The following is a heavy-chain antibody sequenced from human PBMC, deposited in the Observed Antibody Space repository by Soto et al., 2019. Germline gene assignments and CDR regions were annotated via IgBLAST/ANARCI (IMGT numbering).Heavy chain of an antibody. Sequence: KASETLSLTCTVSGGSISNYYWSWIRQPPGKVLEWIGYIFDSGNTNYNPSLKSRVTISVDTSKNRVSMKLSSVTAADTAVYYYARKSYTSDYWGQGTLVTVSS. V-gene: IGHV4-59*01. CDR1: GGSISNYY. CDR3: ARKSYTSDY. CDR2: IFDSGNT. J-gene: IGHJ4*02. D-gene: IGHD2-2*02.